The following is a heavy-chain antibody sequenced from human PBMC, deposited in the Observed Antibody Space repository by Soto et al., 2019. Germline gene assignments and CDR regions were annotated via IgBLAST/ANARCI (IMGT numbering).Heavy chain of an antibody. J-gene: IGHJ6*03. V-gene: IGHV3-33*01. CDR1: GFSFSDYG. CDR3: ARTHDYYYYMDV. CDR2: IWYDGSEK. Sequence: QVQLVESGGGVVQPGKSLRLSCVATGFSFSDYGMHWVRQAPGKGLEWVALIWYDGSEKKYADSVKGRFTISRDNSKNTLYLQMTSLRSADTAVYYCARTHDYYYYMDVWGKGTTVTVSS.